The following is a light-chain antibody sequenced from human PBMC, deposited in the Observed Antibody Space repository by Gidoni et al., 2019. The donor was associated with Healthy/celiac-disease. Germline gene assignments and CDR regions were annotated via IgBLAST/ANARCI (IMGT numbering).Light chain of an antibody. CDR2: DVS. CDR3: CSYAGSDDV. J-gene: IGLJ1*01. V-gene: IGLV2-11*01. CDR1: SSDVGGYNY. Sequence: QSALTQPRSVSGSPGQSVTISCTGTSSDVGGYNYVSLYQQHPGKAPKLMIYDVSKRPSGVPDRFSGSKSGNTASLTISGLQAEDEADYYCCSYAGSDDVFGTGTKVTVL.